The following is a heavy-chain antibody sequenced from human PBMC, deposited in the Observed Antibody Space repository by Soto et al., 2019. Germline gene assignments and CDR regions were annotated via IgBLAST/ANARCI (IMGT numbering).Heavy chain of an antibody. CDR3: AKDITYDSSAYDS. D-gene: IGHD3-22*01. V-gene: IGHV3-23*01. CDR2: ISGGGNPT. CDR1: GFTFSRFG. J-gene: IGHJ4*02. Sequence: EVQLLESGGGLVQPGGSLRLSCAASGFTFSRFGMSWVRQAPGKGLEWVSGISGGGNPTYYSDSVKDRFTISRDSAKNTLYLQMNSLRTEDTAVYYCAKDITYDSSAYDSWGQGTLVTVSS.